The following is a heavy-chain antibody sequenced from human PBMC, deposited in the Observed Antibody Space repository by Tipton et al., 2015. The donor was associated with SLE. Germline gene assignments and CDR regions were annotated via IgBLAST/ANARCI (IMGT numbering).Heavy chain of an antibody. Sequence: SLRLSCAASGFTVSGNYMSWVRQAPGKGLEWVSIIYTGGSTMYAGSVQGRFTISRDTSKNTLYLQMNSLRAEDTAVYYCASLLWFRVYYYGMDVWGQGTTVTVSS. CDR1: GFTVSGNY. V-gene: IGHV3-53*01. CDR2: IYTGGST. D-gene: IGHD3-10*01. CDR3: ASLLWFRVYYYGMDV. J-gene: IGHJ6*02.